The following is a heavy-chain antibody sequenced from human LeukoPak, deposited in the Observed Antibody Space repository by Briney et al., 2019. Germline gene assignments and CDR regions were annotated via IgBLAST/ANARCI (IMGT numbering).Heavy chain of an antibody. CDR2: IYSSGDT. CDR1: GGSISPGYY. J-gene: IGHJ4*02. V-gene: IGHV4-4*07. CDR3: ARQSPSRDFNY. Sequence: SQTLSLTCTVSGGSISPGYYWSWVRQPAGKELQWIGRIYSSGDTHYNPSFQSRVTMSVDTSKNQFSLNLSSVTAADTAVYFCARQSPSRDFNYWGQGTLVTVSS.